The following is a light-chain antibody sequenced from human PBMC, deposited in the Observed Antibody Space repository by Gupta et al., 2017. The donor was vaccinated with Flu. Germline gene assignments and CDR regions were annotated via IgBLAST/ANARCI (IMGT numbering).Light chain of an antibody. V-gene: IGKV3-20*01. Sequence: VTLSLSPGERATLSCRASQSVSSSYLAWYQQKPGQAPRLLIYGASSRATGIPDRFSGSGSGTDFTLTISRLEPEDFAVYYCQQYGSSPWTFGQGTKVEIK. CDR2: GAS. CDR3: QQYGSSPWT. CDR1: QSVSSSY. J-gene: IGKJ1*01.